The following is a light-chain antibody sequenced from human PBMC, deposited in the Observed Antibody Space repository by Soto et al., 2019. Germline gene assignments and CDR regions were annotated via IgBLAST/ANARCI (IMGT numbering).Light chain of an antibody. CDR1: QTVSRMY. V-gene: IGKV3D-7*01. Sequence: EIVLRQSPVTLSLSQGERATLSCRASQTVSRMYLSWFQQKPGQAPRLLIYGTSTRATGIPVRFSGSGSGTDFTLTISSLQPEDFAVYFCHQDFNLPWTFGQGTKVDIK. CDR2: GTS. J-gene: IGKJ1*01. CDR3: HQDFNLPWT.